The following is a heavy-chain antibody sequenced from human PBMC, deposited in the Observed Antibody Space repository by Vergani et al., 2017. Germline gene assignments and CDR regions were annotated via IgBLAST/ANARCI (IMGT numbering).Heavy chain of an antibody. Sequence: EVQLVTSGGGLVQPGGSLRLSCAASGFVFDEYALHWVRQSPGKGLEWVSGISWNRGKIAYADSVKGRFTISRDTAKKSLYLQMNNLRPEDTAFYYCVKDTGIQLWLHFESWGQGILVTVSS. CDR1: GFVFDEYA. V-gene: IGHV3-9*01. CDR2: ISWNRGKI. CDR3: VKDTGIQLWLHFES. J-gene: IGHJ4*02. D-gene: IGHD5-24*01.